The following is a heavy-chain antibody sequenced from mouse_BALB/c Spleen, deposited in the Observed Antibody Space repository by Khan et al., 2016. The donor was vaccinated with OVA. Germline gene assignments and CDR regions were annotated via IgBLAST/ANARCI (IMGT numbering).Heavy chain of an antibody. CDR2: INPNNGYT. Sequence: QVQLQQSGAELARPGASVKMSCKTSGYTFTSYTIHWIKLRPGQGLEWIGYINPNNGYTNYNQKFKDKATLTADKSSTTVYMQLSSHTSDDSAIYNWVRDGAYYRNDGWFAYWGQGTLVTVSA. J-gene: IGHJ3*01. V-gene: IGHV1-4*01. D-gene: IGHD2-14*01. CDR1: GYTFTSYT. CDR3: VRDGAYYRNDGWFAY.